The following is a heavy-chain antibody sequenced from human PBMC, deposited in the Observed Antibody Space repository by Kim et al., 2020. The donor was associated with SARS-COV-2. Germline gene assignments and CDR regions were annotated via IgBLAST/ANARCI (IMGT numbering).Heavy chain of an antibody. V-gene: IGHV3-15*01. CDR3: TTVILHIVVVTARVFDY. CDR1: GFTFSNAW. CDR2: IKSKTDGGTT. Sequence: GGSLRLSCAASGFTFSNAWMSWVRQAPGKGLEWVGRIKSKTDGGTTDYAAPVKGRFTISRDDSKNTLYLQMNSLKTEDTAVYYCTTVILHIVVVTARVFDYWGQGTLVTVSS. J-gene: IGHJ4*02. D-gene: IGHD2-21*02.